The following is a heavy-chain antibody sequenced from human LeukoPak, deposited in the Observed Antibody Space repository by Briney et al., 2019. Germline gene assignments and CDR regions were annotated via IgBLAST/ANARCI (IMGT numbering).Heavy chain of an antibody. CDR2: ISSSSSYT. CDR1: GFTFSDYY. CDR3: ARDHDSSSWYGFPRTYYYGMDV. D-gene: IGHD6-13*01. V-gene: IGHV3-11*06. J-gene: IGHJ6*02. Sequence: GGSLRLSCAASGFTFSDYYMSWIRQAPGKGLEWVSYISSSSSYTNYADSVKGRFTISRDNAKNSLYLQMNSLRAEDTAVYYCARDHDSSSWYGFPRTYYYGMDVLGQGTTVTVSS.